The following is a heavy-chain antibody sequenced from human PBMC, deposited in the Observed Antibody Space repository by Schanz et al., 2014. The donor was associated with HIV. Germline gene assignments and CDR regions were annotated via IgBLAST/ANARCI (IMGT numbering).Heavy chain of an antibody. V-gene: IGHV3-33*08. Sequence: QVQLVESGGGVVQPGRSLRLSCAASEFTFSSYGMHWVRQAPGKGLEWVAIIWYDGSNRYYADSVKGRFTISRDNSKNTVSLQMNSLRSEDTAVYYCVRDAGAQWLDGDNWFDPWGQGTLVTVSS. D-gene: IGHD6-19*01. CDR2: IWYDGSNR. CDR1: EFTFSSYG. J-gene: IGHJ5*02. CDR3: VRDAGAQWLDGDNWFDP.